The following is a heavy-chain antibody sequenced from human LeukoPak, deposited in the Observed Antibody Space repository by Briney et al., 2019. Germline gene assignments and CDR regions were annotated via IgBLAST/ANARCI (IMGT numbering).Heavy chain of an antibody. D-gene: IGHD3-16*01. CDR1: GFSFTNYW. J-gene: IGHJ4*02. Sequence: VGSLRLSCAASGFSFTNYWMGWVRHAPGKGLEYVGNIKQDGSETYYVDPLRGRFTISRDNAKNSLYLQMNSLRVEDTAVYYCVRDDRSDSGYYYDNYWGQGTLVTVSS. CDR2: IKQDGSET. V-gene: IGHV3-7*01. CDR3: VRDDRSDSGYYYDNY.